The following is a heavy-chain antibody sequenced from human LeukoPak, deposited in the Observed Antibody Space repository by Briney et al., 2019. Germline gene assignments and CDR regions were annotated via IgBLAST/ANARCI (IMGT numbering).Heavy chain of an antibody. CDR2: ISSSSSYI. V-gene: IGHV3-21*01. D-gene: IGHD6-19*01. Sequence: GGSLRLSCAASGFTFSSYSMNWVRQAPGRGLEWASAISSSSSYIYYTDSVKGRFTISRDNAKNSLYLQMNSLRAEDTAVYYCARVRESSGWSFFDYRGQGTLVTVSS. J-gene: IGHJ4*02. CDR3: ARVRESSGWSFFDY. CDR1: GFTFSSYS.